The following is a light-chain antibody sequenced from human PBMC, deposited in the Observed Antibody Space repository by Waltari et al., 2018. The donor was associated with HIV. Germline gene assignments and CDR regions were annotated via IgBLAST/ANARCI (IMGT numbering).Light chain of an antibody. V-gene: IGKV1-39*01. Sequence: DIQMTQSPSSLSASVGDRVTITCRASQSVNNYLNWYQQKPGKAPRLLIYAASSLQSGVPSRFSGSGSATNFTLTISSLQPDDFATYYCQQTYSALYTFGQGTELDFK. CDR1: QSVNNY. CDR2: AAS. CDR3: QQTYSALYT. J-gene: IGKJ2*01.